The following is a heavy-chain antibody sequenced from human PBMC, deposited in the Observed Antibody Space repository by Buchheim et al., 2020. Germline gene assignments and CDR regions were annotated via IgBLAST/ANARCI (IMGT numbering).Heavy chain of an antibody. CDR3: ARRPGYGSGWYFRS. V-gene: IGHV3-48*02. J-gene: IGHJ4*02. CDR2: ISSRNNTI. CDR1: GFTFSNYD. Sequence: EVQLVESGGGLVQPGGSLRLSCAASGFTFSNYDMNWVRQAPGKGLEWISYISSRNNTIYYADSVKGRFTISRDDANNSLYLQMNSLRDEDTAVYYCARRPGYGSGWYFRSWGQGTL. D-gene: IGHD6-19*01.